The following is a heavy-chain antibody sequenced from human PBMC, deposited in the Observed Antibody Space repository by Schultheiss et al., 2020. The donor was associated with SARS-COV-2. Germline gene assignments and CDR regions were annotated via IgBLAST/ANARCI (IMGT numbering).Heavy chain of an antibody. CDR2: IYAGGNT. CDR1: GGSISGHY. Sequence: SETLSLTCTVSGGSISGHYWSWIRQPAGKGLECIGRIYAGGNTNYNPSLKSRVTMSVDTSKNQFSLRLNSVTAADTAVYYCARGPRGYTFGRWFDYWGQGTLVTVSS. V-gene: IGHV4-4*07. D-gene: IGHD5-18*01. J-gene: IGHJ5*01. CDR3: ARGPRGYTFGRWFDY.